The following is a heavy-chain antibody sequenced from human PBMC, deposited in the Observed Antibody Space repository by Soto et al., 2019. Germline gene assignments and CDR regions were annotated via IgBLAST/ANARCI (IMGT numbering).Heavy chain of an antibody. Sequence: PSETLSLTCAVSGGSISSGGYSCNWIRQPPGKGLEWIGYIYHSGSTYYNPSLKSRVTISVDRSKNQFSLKLSSVTAADTAVYHCARGMNTVTTFDYWGQGTLVTVYS. V-gene: IGHV4-30-2*01. D-gene: IGHD4-17*01. CDR3: ARGMNTVTTFDY. J-gene: IGHJ4*02. CDR2: IYHSGST. CDR1: GGSISSGGYS.